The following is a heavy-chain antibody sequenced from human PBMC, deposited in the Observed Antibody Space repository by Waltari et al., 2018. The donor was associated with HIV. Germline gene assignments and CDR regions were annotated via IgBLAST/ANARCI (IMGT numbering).Heavy chain of an antibody. CDR3: ASARETMGVDFAF. CDR2: IIPMSATS. J-gene: IGHJ4*02. CDR1: GGAFISYS. V-gene: IGHV1-69*08. Sequence: QVQLVQSGPEVRKPGSSVQVSCKASGGAFISYSINWVRQAPGQGLEWVGRIIPMSATSNNAQKFQGRVTITADPSTSTAYMELTSLRSEDTAVYYCASARETMGVDFAFWGQGTLVNVSS. D-gene: IGHD3-16*01.